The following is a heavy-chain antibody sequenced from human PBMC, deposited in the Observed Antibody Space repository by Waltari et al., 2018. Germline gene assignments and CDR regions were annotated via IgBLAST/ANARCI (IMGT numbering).Heavy chain of an antibody. J-gene: IGHJ3*02. CDR3: ARPRYFRRDAFDI. CDR2: INHSGST. Sequence: QVQLQQWGAGLLKPSETLSLTCAVYGGSFSGYYWSWIRQPPGKGLEWIGEINHSGSTNYNPSLKSRVTISVDTSKNQFSLKLSSVTAANTAVYYCARPRYFRRDAFDIWGQGTMVTVSS. D-gene: IGHD3-9*01. V-gene: IGHV4-34*01. CDR1: GGSFSGYY.